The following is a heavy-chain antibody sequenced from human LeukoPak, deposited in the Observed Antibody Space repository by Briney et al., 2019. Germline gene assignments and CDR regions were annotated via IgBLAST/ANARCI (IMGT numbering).Heavy chain of an antibody. Sequence: PGGSLRLSCAASGFTFSSYCMSWVRQAPGKGLEWVANIKQDGSEKYYVDSVKGRFTISRDNAKNSLYLQMNSLRAEDTAVYYCARDLVTMGYSSGYSPLGYWGQGTLVTVSS. V-gene: IGHV3-7*01. CDR1: GFTFSSYC. CDR3: ARDLVTMGYSSGYSPLGY. D-gene: IGHD3-22*01. J-gene: IGHJ4*02. CDR2: IKQDGSEK.